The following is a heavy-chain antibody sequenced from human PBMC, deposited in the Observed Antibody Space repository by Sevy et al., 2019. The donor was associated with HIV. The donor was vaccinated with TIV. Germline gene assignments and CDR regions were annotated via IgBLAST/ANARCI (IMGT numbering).Heavy chain of an antibody. CDR2: IHTGGST. D-gene: IGHD6-13*01. V-gene: IGHV4-61*02. J-gene: IGHJ4*02. Sequence: SETLSLTCTVSGGSISSGYYYWNWMRQPAGKGLEWIGRIHTGGSTDYNPSLKSRVTLSVDTSKNQFSLKLSSVTAADTAVYYCARSIAADGTNYFDYWGQGTLVTVSS. CDR1: GGSISSGYYY. CDR3: ARSIAADGTNYFDY.